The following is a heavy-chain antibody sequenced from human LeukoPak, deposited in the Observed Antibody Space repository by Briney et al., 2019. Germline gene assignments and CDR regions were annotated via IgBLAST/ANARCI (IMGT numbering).Heavy chain of an antibody. Sequence: PGGSLRLSCAASGFTFSSYGMHWVRQAPGKGLEWVAVLWFDGNNKYYADSVKGRFTISRDNSKNTLSLQMNSLRAEDTAVYYCARQVPTGQLKCFDYWGQGTQVTVSS. CDR2: LWFDGNNK. V-gene: IGHV3-33*01. CDR1: GFTFSSYG. CDR3: ARQVPTGQLKCFDY. J-gene: IGHJ4*02. D-gene: IGHD1-1*01.